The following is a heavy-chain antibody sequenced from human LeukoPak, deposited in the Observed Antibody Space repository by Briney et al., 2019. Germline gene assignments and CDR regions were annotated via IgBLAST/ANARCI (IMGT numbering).Heavy chain of an antibody. CDR2: ISGSDGST. Sequence: GGSLRLSCTASGFTFSNYAMSWVRQAPGKGLDWVSTISGSDGSTYYADSVKGRFTISRDNSKNTLYLQMNSLRVEDTAIYYCAKGSGYCTGGSCYSDYWGQGTLVTVSS. V-gene: IGHV3-23*01. D-gene: IGHD2-15*01. CDR1: GFTFSNYA. CDR3: AKGSGYCTGGSCYSDY. J-gene: IGHJ4*02.